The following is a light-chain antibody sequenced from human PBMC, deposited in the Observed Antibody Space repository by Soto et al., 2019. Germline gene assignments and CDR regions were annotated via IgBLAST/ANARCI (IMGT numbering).Light chain of an antibody. CDR3: QSYDSSLSGV. V-gene: IGLV1-40*01. CDR1: SSNIGAGYD. CDR2: GNS. Sequence: QSVLTQPPSVSGAPGQRVTISCTGSSSNIGAGYDVHWYQQLPGTAPKLLIYGNSNRPSGVPDRFSGSKSATSASLAITGLQAEDEADYYCQSYDSSLSGVFGGGTKVTVL. J-gene: IGLJ2*01.